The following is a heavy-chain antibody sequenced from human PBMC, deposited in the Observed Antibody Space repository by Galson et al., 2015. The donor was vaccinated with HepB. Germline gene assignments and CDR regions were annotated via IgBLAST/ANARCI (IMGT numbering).Heavy chain of an antibody. J-gene: IGHJ6*02. CDR2: ISSSGSYI. CDR1: GFTFSSYS. CDR3: AREGGWVITGTTDSYYYGMAV. V-gene: IGHV3-21*01. D-gene: IGHD1-7*01. Sequence: SLRLSCAASGFTFSSYSMNWVRQAPGKGLEWVSSISSSGSYIYYADSVKGRFTISRDNAKNSLYLQMNSLRAEDTAVYYCAREGGWVITGTTDSYYYGMAVWGQGTTVTVSS.